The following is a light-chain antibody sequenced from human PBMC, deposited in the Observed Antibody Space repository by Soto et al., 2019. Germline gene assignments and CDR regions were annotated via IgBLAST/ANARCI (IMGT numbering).Light chain of an antibody. CDR2: GAS. Sequence: EIVMTQSPATLSVSPGERVTLSCRASQSVSSYFAWYQHKPGQPPRLLIYGASTRATGIPARFSGSGSGTDLTLTISSLQSEDSAVYFCQQCSDWPLFTFGQGTRLEIK. CDR3: QQCSDWPLFT. V-gene: IGKV3-15*01. J-gene: IGKJ5*01. CDR1: QSVSSY.